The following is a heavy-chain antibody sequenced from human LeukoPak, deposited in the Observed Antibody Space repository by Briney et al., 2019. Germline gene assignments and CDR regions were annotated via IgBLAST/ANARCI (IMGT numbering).Heavy chain of an antibody. CDR3: ARVGGRGSIGGDC. CDR1: GFTFSTYW. CDR2: IKSDGSAT. Sequence: PGGSLRLSCAASGFTFSTYWMHWVRQAPGKGLVWVSRIKSDGSATTSADFVKGRCTVSRDNAKNTLYLQMSSLKAEDTAMYFCARVGGRGSIGGDCWGQGTLVTVSS. D-gene: IGHD3-10*01. V-gene: IGHV3-74*03. J-gene: IGHJ4*02.